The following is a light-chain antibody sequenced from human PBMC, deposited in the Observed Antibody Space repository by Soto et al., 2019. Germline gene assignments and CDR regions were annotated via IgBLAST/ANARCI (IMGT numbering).Light chain of an antibody. CDR3: QQSNNWPYT. J-gene: IGKJ2*01. CDR1: QSVSHN. CDR2: GAS. Sequence: EIVMTQSPATLSVSPGERATLSCRASQSVSHNLAWYQQKPGQAPRLLFYGASTRATGIPARFSGSGSGTAFTLTISSLQSEDFAVYYCQQSNNWPYTFGQGTKLQIK. V-gene: IGKV3-15*01.